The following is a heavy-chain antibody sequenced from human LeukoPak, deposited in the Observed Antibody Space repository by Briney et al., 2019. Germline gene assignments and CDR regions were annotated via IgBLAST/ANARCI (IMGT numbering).Heavy chain of an antibody. CDR1: GGSISSYY. CDR2: IYYSGST. CDR3: ARSRGYSYGYFDY. D-gene: IGHD5-18*01. J-gene: IGHJ4*02. Sequence: PSETLSLTCTVAGGSISSYYWSWIRQPPGTGLEWIGYIYYSGSTNCNPSLKSRVTISVDTSKTQFALKLSSVTAADTAVYYCARSRGYSYGYFDYWGQGTLVTVSS. V-gene: IGHV4-59*08.